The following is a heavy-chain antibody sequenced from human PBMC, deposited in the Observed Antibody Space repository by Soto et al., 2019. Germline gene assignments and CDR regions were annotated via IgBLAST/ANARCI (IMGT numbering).Heavy chain of an antibody. D-gene: IGHD4-17*01. Sequence: EVQLVESGGGLVQPGGSLRLSCAASGFTFSDHYMDWVRQAPGKGLEWVGLTGKKANSYTTAYAASVKGRFTISRDDTQNSLYLPMNSLKTEETAVYYCYGDYLGYYYCMDVWGQVTTVTVSS. CDR2: TGKKANSYTT. J-gene: IGHJ6*02. V-gene: IGHV3-72*01. CDR3: YGDYLGYYYCMDV. CDR1: GFTFSDHY.